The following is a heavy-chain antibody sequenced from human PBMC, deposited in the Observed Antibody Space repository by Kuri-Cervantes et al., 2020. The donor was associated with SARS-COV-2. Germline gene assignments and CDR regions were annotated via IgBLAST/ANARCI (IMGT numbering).Heavy chain of an antibody. Sequence: ASVKVSCKASGYTFTSYDINWVRQAPGQGLEWMGWINPNSGGTNYAQKFQGRVTMTRDTSISTAYMELSRLRSDDTAVYYCAREWMTTGLDYWGQGNLVHVSS. V-gene: IGHV1-2*02. CDR3: AREWMTTGLDY. CDR1: GYTFTSYD. D-gene: IGHD4-11*01. J-gene: IGHJ4*02. CDR2: INPNSGGT.